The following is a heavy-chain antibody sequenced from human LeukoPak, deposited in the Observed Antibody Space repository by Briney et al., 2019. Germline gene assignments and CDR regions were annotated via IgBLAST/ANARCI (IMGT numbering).Heavy chain of an antibody. CDR3: AREITIFGVVIAY. D-gene: IGHD3-3*01. Sequence: GGSLRLSCAASGFTFSSYSMNWVRQAPGKGLEWVSSISSSSSYIYYADSVKGRFTISRDNAKNSLYLQMNSLRAEDTAVYYCAREITIFGVVIAYWGQGTLVTVSS. V-gene: IGHV3-21*01. CDR2: ISSSSSYI. CDR1: GFTFSSYS. J-gene: IGHJ4*02.